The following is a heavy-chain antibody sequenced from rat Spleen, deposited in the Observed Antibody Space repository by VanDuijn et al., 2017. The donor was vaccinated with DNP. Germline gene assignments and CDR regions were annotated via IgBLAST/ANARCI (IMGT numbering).Heavy chain of an antibody. CDR3: TCTVSTITTTYAMDA. CDR1: GFTFSNAW. J-gene: IGHJ4*01. CDR2: IKAKSNNYAT. V-gene: IGHV6-8*01. Sequence: EVQLVETGGSLVQPGKSLKLTCATSGFTFSNAWMHWVRQSPEKQLEWVAQIKAKSNNYATYYAESVKGRFTISRDDSKSSVYLQMNSLKEEDTAIYYCTCTVSTITTTYAMDAWGQGTSVTVSS. D-gene: IGHD1-10*01.